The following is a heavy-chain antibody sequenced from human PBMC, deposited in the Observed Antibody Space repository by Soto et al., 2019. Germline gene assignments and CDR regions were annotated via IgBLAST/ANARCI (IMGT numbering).Heavy chain of an antibody. CDR3: AGDGHGYSKVYYYGMDV. CDR2: IYPGDSDT. Sequence: GESLKISCKGSVYSFTSYWIGWVRQMPVKGLEWMGIIYPGDSDTRYSPSFQGQVTISADTSISTAYLQWSSLKASDTAMYYCAGDGHGYSKVYYYGMDVWGHGTTVTVSS. D-gene: IGHD4-4*01. CDR1: VYSFTSYW. V-gene: IGHV5-51*01. J-gene: IGHJ6*01.